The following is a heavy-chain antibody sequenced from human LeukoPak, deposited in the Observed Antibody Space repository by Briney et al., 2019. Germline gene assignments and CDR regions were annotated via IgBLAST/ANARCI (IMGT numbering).Heavy chain of an antibody. J-gene: IGHJ6*03. Sequence: SETLSLTCTVSGGSISSGDYYWSWIRQPPGKGLEWIGYIYYSGSTNYNPSLKSRVTISVDTSKNQFSLKLSSVTAADTAVYYCVGANWNDKGDYYYYMDVWGKGTTVTVSS. CDR1: GGSISSGDYY. CDR3: VGANWNDKGDYYYYMDV. CDR2: IYYSGST. V-gene: IGHV4-61*08. D-gene: IGHD1-1*01.